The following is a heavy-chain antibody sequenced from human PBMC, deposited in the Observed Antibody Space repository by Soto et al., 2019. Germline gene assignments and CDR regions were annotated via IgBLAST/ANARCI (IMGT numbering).Heavy chain of an antibody. J-gene: IGHJ6*02. CDR1: GGTFSSYA. D-gene: IGHD4-4*01. CDR2: IIPVFGTA. Sequence: QVQLVQSGAEVKKPGSSVKVSCKASGGTFSSYAISWVRQAPGQGLEWMGGIIPVFGTANYAQKFQGRVTITVDESTSTAYMELSSLRSEDTAVYYCARGDYSNPYYYYYYGMDVWGQGTTVTVSS. CDR3: ARGDYSNPYYYYYYGMDV. V-gene: IGHV1-69*01.